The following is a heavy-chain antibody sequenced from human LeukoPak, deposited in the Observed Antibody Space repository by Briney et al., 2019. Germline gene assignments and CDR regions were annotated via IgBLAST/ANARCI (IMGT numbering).Heavy chain of an antibody. J-gene: IGHJ4*01. CDR3: ARDGFTGPTTAYLDH. Sequence: GGSLRLSCAASGFNFSRYAMHWVRQTPRMGLVWVSRLAADGSDTNYADSVKGRFTISRDNDKNTVYLQMSSLRAEDTAVYYCARDGFTGPTTAYLDHWGQGTLVTVSS. CDR2: LAADGSDT. CDR1: GFNFSRYA. D-gene: IGHD1-1*01. V-gene: IGHV3-74*01.